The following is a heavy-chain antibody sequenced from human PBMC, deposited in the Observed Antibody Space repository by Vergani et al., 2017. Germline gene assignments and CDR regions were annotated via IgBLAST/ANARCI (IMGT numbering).Heavy chain of an antibody. CDR3: ASPQVRGSGSYYAPFDY. CDR2: IIPIFGTA. Sequence: QVQLVQSGAEVKKPGSSVKVSCKASGGTFSRYAISWVRQAPGQGLEWMGGIIPIFGTANYAQKFQGRVTITADESTSTAYMELSSLRSEDTAVYYCASPQVRGSGSYYAPFDYWGQGTLVTVSS. J-gene: IGHJ4*02. V-gene: IGHV1-69*12. D-gene: IGHD3-10*01. CDR1: GGTFSRYA.